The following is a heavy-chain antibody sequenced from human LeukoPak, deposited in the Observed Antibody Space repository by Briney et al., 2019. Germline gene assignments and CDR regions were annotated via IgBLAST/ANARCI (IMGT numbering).Heavy chain of an antibody. V-gene: IGHV3-23*01. CDR3: VKEVSSWYGSWFDP. CDR1: GFTFSSYA. D-gene: IGHD6-13*01. CDR2: ISGSAGGT. J-gene: IGHJ5*02. Sequence: GGSLRLSGAASGFTFSSYAMSWVRQAPATGLEWFSVISGSAGGTHYADSVKGRFTISRDNSKNTLYLQMNSLRAEDTAVYYCVKEVSSWYGSWFDPWGQGTLVTVSS.